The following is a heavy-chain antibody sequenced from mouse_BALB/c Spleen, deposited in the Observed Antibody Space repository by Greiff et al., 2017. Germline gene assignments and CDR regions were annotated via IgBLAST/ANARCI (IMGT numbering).Heavy chain of an antibody. Sequence: EVKLQESGPGLVKPSQSLSLTCSVTGYSITSGYYWNWIRQFPGNKLEWMGYISYDGSNNYNPSLKNRISITRDTSKNQFFLKLNSVTTEDTATYYCAREDYYGPVGFAYWGQGTLVTVSA. V-gene: IGHV3-6*02. CDR1: GYSITSGYY. CDR3: AREDYYGPVGFAY. D-gene: IGHD1-2*01. J-gene: IGHJ3*01. CDR2: ISYDGSN.